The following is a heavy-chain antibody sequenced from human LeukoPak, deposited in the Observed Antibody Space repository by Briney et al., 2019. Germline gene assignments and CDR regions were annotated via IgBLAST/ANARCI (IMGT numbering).Heavy chain of an antibody. CDR3: ARGVGYYYGSGSYNY. J-gene: IGHJ4*02. D-gene: IGHD3-10*01. CDR1: GGSFSGYY. V-gene: IGHV4-34*01. Sequence: SETLSLTCAVYGGSFSGYYWSWIRQPPGEGLEWIGEINHSGSTNYNPSLKSRVTISVDTSKNQFSLKLSSVTAADTAVYYCARGVGYYYGSGSYNYWGQGTLVTVSS. CDR2: INHSGST.